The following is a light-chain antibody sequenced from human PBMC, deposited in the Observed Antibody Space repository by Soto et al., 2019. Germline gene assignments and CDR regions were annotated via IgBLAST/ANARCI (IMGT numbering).Light chain of an antibody. CDR3: CSYAGSYTYV. CDR1: SSDIGGYNY. Sequence: QSALTQPAPVSGSPRQSITISCTGTSSDIGGYNYVSWYQQQPGKAPKLMIFEVSNRPSGISNRFSGSKSGNTASLTISGLQAEDEADYYCCSYAGSYTYVFGTGTKVTVL. V-gene: IGLV2-14*01. J-gene: IGLJ1*01. CDR2: EVS.